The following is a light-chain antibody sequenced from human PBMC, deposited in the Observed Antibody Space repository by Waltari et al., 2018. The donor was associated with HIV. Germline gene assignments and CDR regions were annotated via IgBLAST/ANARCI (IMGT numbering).Light chain of an antibody. Sequence: QSALTQPASVSGSPGPSIPVSCTGTSSDLGTYDLVSWYQQEPGKAPKLIIHDVTARPSGVSSRVSGSKSGNTAFLTISGLQVEDESLYFCCSFSPNGASWVFGGGTKVTVL. CDR1: SSDLGTYDL. CDR2: DVT. V-gene: IGLV2-23*02. J-gene: IGLJ3*02. CDR3: CSFSPNGASWV.